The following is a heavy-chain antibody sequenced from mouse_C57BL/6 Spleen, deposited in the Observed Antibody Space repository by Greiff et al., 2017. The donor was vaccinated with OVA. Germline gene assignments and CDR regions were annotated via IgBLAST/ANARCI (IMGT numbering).Heavy chain of an antibody. V-gene: IGHV5-9-1*02. J-gene: IGHJ2*01. CDR3: TIYYDYDGYYFDY. Sequence: EVQRVESGEGLVKPGGSLKLSCAASGFTFSSYAMSWVRQTPEKRLEWVAYISSGGDYIYYADTVKGRFTISRDNARNTLYLQMSSLKSEDTAMYYCTIYYDYDGYYFDYWGQGTTLTVSS. CDR1: GFTFSSYA. CDR2: ISSGGDYI. D-gene: IGHD2-4*01.